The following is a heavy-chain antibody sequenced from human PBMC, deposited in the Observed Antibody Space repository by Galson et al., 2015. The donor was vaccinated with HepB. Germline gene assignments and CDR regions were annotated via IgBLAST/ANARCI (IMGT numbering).Heavy chain of an antibody. D-gene: IGHD5-18*01. Sequence: CAISGDSVSSNSAAWNWIRQSPSRGLEWLGRTYYRSKWYNDYAVSVKSRITINPDTSKNQFPLQLNSVTPEDTAVYYCARESGYSYGSYYFDYWGQGTLVTVSS. CDR1: GDSVSSNSAA. V-gene: IGHV6-1*01. CDR3: ARESGYSYGSYYFDY. J-gene: IGHJ4*02. CDR2: TYYRSKWYN.